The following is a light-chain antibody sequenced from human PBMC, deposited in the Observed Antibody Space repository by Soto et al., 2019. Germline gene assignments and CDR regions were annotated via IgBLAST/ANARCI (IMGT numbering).Light chain of an antibody. Sequence: SLSESVWDRVTISCRASQDIRNTLAWYQQKPGEAPKLLIFAASNLQSGVPSRFSGSGSVTDFTLAITGLHPEDFATYYCLACYHFSWSFGQGTTVDIK. V-gene: IGKV1-6*01. CDR2: AAS. CDR1: QDIRNT. CDR3: LACYHFSWS. J-gene: IGKJ1*01.